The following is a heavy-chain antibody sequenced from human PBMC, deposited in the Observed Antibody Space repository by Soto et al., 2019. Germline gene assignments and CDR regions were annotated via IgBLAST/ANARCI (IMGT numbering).Heavy chain of an antibody. D-gene: IGHD3-22*01. CDR3: ARESGYYYDSSRAFDI. CDR2: IDPSDSYT. V-gene: IGHV5-10-1*01. CDR1: GYSFTSYW. J-gene: IGHJ3*02. Sequence: GASLKISCKGSGYSFTSYWISWVRQMPGKGLEWMGRIDPSDSYTNYSPSFQGHVTISADKSISTAYLQWSSLKASDTAMYYCARESGYYYDSSRAFDIWGQGTMVTVSS.